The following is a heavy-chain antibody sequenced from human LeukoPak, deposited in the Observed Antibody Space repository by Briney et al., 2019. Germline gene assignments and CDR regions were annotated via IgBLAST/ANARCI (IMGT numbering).Heavy chain of an antibody. CDR2: ISTSSIYI. J-gene: IGHJ3*02. CDR3: ARDTLEYSNSPDALDI. V-gene: IGHV3-21*01. D-gene: IGHD4-23*01. CDR1: GFTFSRYS. Sequence: GGSLRLSCAASGFTFSRYSMNWVRQAPGKGLEWVSSISTSSIYIYYADSVKGRFTISRDNAKNSLYMQMESLRDEDTAIYYCARDTLEYSNSPDALDIWGQGTMVTVSS.